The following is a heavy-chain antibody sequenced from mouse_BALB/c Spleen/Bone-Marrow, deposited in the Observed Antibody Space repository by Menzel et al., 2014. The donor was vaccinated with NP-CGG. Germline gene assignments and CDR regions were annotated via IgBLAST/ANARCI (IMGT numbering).Heavy chain of an antibody. Sequence: CGPELVKPGASVKMSCKASGYTFTSYVMHWVKQKPGQGLEWMGYINPYNDGTKYNEKFKGKATLTSDKSSSTAYMELSSLTSEDSAVYYCAKGGNYRYDFDYWGQGTTLTVSS. V-gene: IGHV1-14*01. J-gene: IGHJ2*01. CDR1: GYTFTSYV. CDR3: AKGGNYRYDFDY. D-gene: IGHD2-14*01. CDR2: INPYNDGT.